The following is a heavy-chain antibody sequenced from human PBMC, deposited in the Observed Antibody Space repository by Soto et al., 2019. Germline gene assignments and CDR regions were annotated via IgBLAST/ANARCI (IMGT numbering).Heavy chain of an antibody. CDR1: GFTFSSYA. CDR2: ISYDGSNK. V-gene: IGHV3-30-3*01. Sequence: PGGSLRLSCAASGFTFSSYAMHWVRQAPGKGLEWVAVISYDGSNKYYADSVKGRFTISRDNSKNMLYLQMNSLRAEDTAVYYCRGGTNYFDYWGQGTLVTVSS. J-gene: IGHJ4*02. CDR3: RGGTNYFDY. D-gene: IGHD3-16*01.